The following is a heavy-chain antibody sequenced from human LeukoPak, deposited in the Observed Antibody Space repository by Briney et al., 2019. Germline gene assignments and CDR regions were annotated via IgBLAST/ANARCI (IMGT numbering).Heavy chain of an antibody. CDR3: ASPVYYYEGMGV. CDR1: GGTFSSYA. CDR2: IIPIFGTA. Sequence: SVKVSCKASGGTFSSYAISWVRQAPGQGLEWMGGIIPIFGTANYAQKFQGRVTITADESTSTAYMELSSLRSEATAVYYCASPVYYYEGMGVWGQGTTVTVSS. V-gene: IGHV1-69*13. D-gene: IGHD3-22*01. J-gene: IGHJ6*02.